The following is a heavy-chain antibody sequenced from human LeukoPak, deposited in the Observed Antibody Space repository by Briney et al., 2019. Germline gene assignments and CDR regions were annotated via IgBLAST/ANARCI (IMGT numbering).Heavy chain of an antibody. CDR3: AREGIAADY. J-gene: IGHJ4*02. CDR1: GFTFSSYA. CDR2: ISYDGSNK. Sequence: PWGALRLSCAASGFTFSSYAMHWVRQAPGKGLEWVAVISYDGSNKYYADSVKGRFTISRDNSKNTLYLQMNSLRAEDTAVYYCAREGIAADYWGQGTLVTVSS. V-gene: IGHV3-30-3*01. D-gene: IGHD6-13*01.